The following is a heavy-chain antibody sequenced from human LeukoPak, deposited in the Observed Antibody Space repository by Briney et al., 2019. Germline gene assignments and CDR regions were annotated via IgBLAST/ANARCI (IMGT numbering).Heavy chain of an antibody. D-gene: IGHD4-17*01. Sequence: ASVKVSCKASGYTFTSYYMHWVRQAPGQGLECMGIINPSGGSTSYAQKFQGRVTMTRDTSTSTVYMELSSLRSEDTAVYYCARRTVTHNYYYYYYMDVWGKGTTVTVSS. CDR1: GYTFTSYY. CDR3: ARRTVTHNYYYYYYMDV. J-gene: IGHJ6*03. V-gene: IGHV1-46*01. CDR2: INPSGGST.